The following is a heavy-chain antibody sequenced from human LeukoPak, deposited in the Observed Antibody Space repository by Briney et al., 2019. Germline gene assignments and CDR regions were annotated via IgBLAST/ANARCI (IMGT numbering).Heavy chain of an antibody. CDR2: ISISGTTI. D-gene: IGHD3-16*01. CDR3: ARATYAGFDY. J-gene: IGHJ4*02. V-gene: IGHV3-11*01. CDR1: GFTFTDFY. Sequence: PGGSLRLSCAASGFTFTDFYMSWIRQAPGKGLEWVSYISISGTTIYYADSVKGRFTFSRDNAKNSLYLQMNSLRAEDTAVYYCARATYAGFDYWGQGTLVTVSS.